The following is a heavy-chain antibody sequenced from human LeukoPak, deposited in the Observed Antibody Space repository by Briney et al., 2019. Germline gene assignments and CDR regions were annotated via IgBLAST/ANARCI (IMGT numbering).Heavy chain of an antibody. CDR2: IKQDGSEK. J-gene: IGHJ6*02. V-gene: IGHV3-7*01. CDR1: GFTFSSYW. Sequence: GGSLRLSCAASGFTFSSYWMSWVRQAPGKGLEWVANIKQDGSEKYYVDSVKGRFTISRDNAKNSLYLQMNSLRAEDTAVYYCASQPPARSGSFYNYYYYGMDVWGQGTTVTVSS. CDR3: ASQPPARSGSFYNYYYYGMDV. D-gene: IGHD3-10*01.